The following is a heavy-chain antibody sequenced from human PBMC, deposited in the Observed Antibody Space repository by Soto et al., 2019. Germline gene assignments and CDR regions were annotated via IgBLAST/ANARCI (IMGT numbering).Heavy chain of an antibody. CDR3: AREGAGTTGDAFDI. V-gene: IGHV4-59*12. D-gene: IGHD1-7*01. CDR2: IYYSGST. J-gene: IGHJ3*02. CDR1: GGSISSYY. Sequence: SETLSLTCTVSGGSISSYYWSWIRQPPGKGLEWIGYIYYSGSTNYNPSLKSRVTISVDTSKNQFSLKLSSVTAADTAVYYCAREGAGTTGDAFDIWGQGTMVTV.